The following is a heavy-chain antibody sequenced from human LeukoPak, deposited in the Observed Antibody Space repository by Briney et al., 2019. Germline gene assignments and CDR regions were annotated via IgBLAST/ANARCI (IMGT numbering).Heavy chain of an antibody. J-gene: IGHJ6*03. CDR2: INHSGST. Sequence: SETLSLTCAVYGGSFSGYYWSWIRQPPGKGLEWIGGINHSGSTNYNPSLKSRVTISVDTSKNQFSLKLSSVTAADTAVYYCARAQIKWGGYYYYYMDVWGKGTTVTVSS. CDR3: ARAQIKWGGYYYYYMDV. CDR1: GGSFSGYY. V-gene: IGHV4-34*01. D-gene: IGHD1-26*01.